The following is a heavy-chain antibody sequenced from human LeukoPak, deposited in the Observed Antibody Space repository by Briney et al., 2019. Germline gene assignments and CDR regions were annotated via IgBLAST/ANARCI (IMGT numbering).Heavy chain of an antibody. CDR2: ISSSGSTI. D-gene: IGHD6-19*01. J-gene: IGHJ4*02. CDR3: AREDSSGLDY. V-gene: IGHV3-48*03. Sequence: GGSLRLSCAASGFTFSSYEMNWVRQAPGKGLEWVSYISSSGSTIYYADSVKGRFTISRDNAKNSLYLQMNSLRAEDTAIYYCAREDSSGLDYWGQGTLVTVSS. CDR1: GFTFSSYE.